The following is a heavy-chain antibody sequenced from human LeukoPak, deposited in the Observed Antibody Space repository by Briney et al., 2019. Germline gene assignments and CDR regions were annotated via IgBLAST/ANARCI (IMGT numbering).Heavy chain of an antibody. CDR2: IYHSETT. Sequence: PSETLSLTCTVSGGSISSGGYYWGWVRQPPGKGLEWIGSIYHSETTYYNPSLKSRVIISVDTSKNRFSLKLNSVTAADTAVYYCGRPNPDSSGYYGSFDPWGQGILVTVSS. D-gene: IGHD3-22*01. CDR1: GGSISSGGYY. CDR3: GRPNPDSSGYYGSFDP. J-gene: IGHJ5*02. V-gene: IGHV4-39*01.